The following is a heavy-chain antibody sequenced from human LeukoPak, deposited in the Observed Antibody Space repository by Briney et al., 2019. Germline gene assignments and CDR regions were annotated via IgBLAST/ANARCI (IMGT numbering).Heavy chain of an antibody. D-gene: IGHD1-14*01. CDR1: GGSISSSSYY. CDR3: ARTSKTGKEYYFDF. Sequence: PSETLSLTCTVSGGSISSSSYYWGWIRQPPGKGLEWIGSIYYSGSTYYNPSLKSRVTISVGTSKNQFSLKLSSVTAADTAVYYCARTSKTGKEYYFDFWGQGTLVTVSS. J-gene: IGHJ4*02. V-gene: IGHV4-39*07. CDR2: IYYSGST.